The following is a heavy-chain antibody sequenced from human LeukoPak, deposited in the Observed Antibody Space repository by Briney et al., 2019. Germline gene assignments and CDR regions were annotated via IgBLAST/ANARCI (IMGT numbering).Heavy chain of an antibody. D-gene: IGHD3-16*01. CDR1: GFTFSSYW. J-gene: IGHJ4*02. CDR2: IKEDGSEK. Sequence: GGSLRLSCAASGFTFSSYWMSWVRQAPGKGLEWVANIKEDGSEKNYVDSVKGRFTISRDNAKNPLYLQMNSLRAEDTAVYYCARGGGRHVEYWGQGNLVTVSS. CDR3: ARGGGRHVEY. V-gene: IGHV3-7*05.